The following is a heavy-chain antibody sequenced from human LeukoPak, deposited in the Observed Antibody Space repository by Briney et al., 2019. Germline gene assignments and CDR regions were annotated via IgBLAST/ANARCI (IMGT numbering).Heavy chain of an antibody. CDR2: IRSSGSPI. CDR3: VRVPDAFDF. Sequence: PGGSLRLSCAASGFTFSSYSMNWVRQAPGKGLEWVSYIRSSGSPIYYADSVRGRFTISRDNAKNSLYLQMNSLRDEDTAVYYCVRVPDAFDFWGQGTPVTVSS. CDR1: GFTFSSYS. J-gene: IGHJ4*02. V-gene: IGHV3-48*02.